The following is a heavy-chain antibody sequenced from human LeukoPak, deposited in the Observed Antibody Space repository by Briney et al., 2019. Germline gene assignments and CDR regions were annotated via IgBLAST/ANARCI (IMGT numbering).Heavy chain of an antibody. Sequence: GGSLRLSCAASRFTLGFLWMTWVRQAPGKGLEWVASIKQDGTETYYVDSAKGRFTISRDNAKNSLFLHMNSLRVEDTAVYYCARDRAPGYGSSFDYWGQGTLVTVSS. CDR2: IKQDGTET. D-gene: IGHD6-13*01. J-gene: IGHJ4*02. V-gene: IGHV3-7*04. CDR3: ARDRAPGYGSSFDY. CDR1: RFTLGFLW.